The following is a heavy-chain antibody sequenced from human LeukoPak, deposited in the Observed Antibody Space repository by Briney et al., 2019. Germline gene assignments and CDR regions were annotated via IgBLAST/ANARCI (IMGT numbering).Heavy chain of an antibody. D-gene: IGHD2-21*02. Sequence: ASVKVSCKASGYTFTAYYMHWLRQAPGQGLEWMGWINPNSGGTNYAQNFQGRVTMTRDTSISTAYMELSRLRSDDTAVYYCARSECGGDCYADNYYYYYTDVWGKGTTVTVSS. CDR1: GYTFTAYY. CDR2: INPNSGGT. CDR3: ARSECGGDCYADNYYYYYTDV. V-gene: IGHV1-2*02. J-gene: IGHJ6*03.